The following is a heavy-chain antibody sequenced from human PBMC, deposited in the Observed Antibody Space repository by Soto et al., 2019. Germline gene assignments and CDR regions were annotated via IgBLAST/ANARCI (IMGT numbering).Heavy chain of an antibody. CDR1: GYTFTSYA. J-gene: IGHJ4*02. V-gene: IGHV1-3*01. Sequence: QVQLVQSGAEVKKPGASVKVSCKASGYTFTSYAMHWVRQAPGQRLEWMGWINAGSGNTKYSQKFQGRVTITRDTSASTAYMELSSLRSEDTAVYYCARDRSIAARLFDYWGQGTLVTVSS. CDR3: ARDRSIAARLFDY. D-gene: IGHD6-6*01. CDR2: INAGSGNT.